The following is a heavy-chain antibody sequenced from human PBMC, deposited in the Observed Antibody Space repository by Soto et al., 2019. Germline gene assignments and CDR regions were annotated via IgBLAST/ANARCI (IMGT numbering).Heavy chain of an antibody. Sequence: QLQLQESGPGLVKPSETLSLTCTVSGGSISSSSYYWGWIRQPPGKGLEWIGSISYSGSTYYNPSLKLRVTISVDTSKNQFSLKLSSVTAADTAVYYCARHVAPWGSGYFDYWGQGTLVTVSS. J-gene: IGHJ4*02. V-gene: IGHV4-39*01. CDR1: GGSISSSSYY. CDR3: ARHVAPWGSGYFDY. CDR2: ISYSGST. D-gene: IGHD3-16*01.